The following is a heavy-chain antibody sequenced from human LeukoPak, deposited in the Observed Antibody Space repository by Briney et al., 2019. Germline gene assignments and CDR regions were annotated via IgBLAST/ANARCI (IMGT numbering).Heavy chain of an antibody. J-gene: IGHJ4*02. CDR2: IWYDGSNK. V-gene: IGHV3-33*01. Sequence: GRSLRLSCAASGFTFSSYGMHWVRQAPGKGLEWVAVIWYDGSNKYYADSVKGRFTISRDNSKNTLYLQMNSLRAEDTAVYYCARSGFEGYFDWRNDWGQGTLVTVSS. CDR3: ARSGFEGYFDWRND. CDR1: GFTFSSYG. D-gene: IGHD3-9*01.